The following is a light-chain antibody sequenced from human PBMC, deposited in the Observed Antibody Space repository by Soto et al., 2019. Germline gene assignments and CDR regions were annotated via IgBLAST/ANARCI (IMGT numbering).Light chain of an antibody. J-gene: IGKJ1*01. CDR3: QQYNSYLWT. CDR2: DAS. V-gene: IGKV1-5*01. Sequence: DIQMTQSPSTLSVSLVYRVTITCRASQSISSWLAWYQQKPGKAPKLLIYDASSLESGVPSRFSGSGSGTEFTLTISSLQPDDFATYYCQQYNSYLWTFGQGTKVDIK. CDR1: QSISSW.